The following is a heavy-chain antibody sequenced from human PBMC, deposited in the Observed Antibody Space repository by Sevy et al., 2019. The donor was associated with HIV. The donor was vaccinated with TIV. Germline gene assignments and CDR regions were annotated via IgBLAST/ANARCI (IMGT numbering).Heavy chain of an antibody. CDR1: GGSISSYY. D-gene: IGHD3-22*01. V-gene: IGHV4-59*01. J-gene: IGHJ3*02. CDR2: IYYSGST. CDR3: ARGRQDSSDSHLNPEEDAFDI. Sequence: SETLSLTCTVSGGSISSYYWSWIRQPPGKGLEWIGYIYYSGSTNYNPSLKSRVTISVDTSKNQFSLRLSSVTAADTAVYYCARGRQDSSDSHLNPEEDAFDIWGQGTMVTVSS.